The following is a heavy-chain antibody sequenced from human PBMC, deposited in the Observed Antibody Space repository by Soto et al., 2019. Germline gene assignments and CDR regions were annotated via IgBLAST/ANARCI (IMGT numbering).Heavy chain of an antibody. D-gene: IGHD6-13*01. Sequence: SETLSLTCTVSGGSISSSSYYWGWIRQPPGKGLEWIGSIYYSGSTYYNPSLKSRVTISVDTSKNQFSLKLSSVTAADTAVYYCARQVRLAAAGVYYFDYWGQGTLVTVSS. CDR3: ARQVRLAAAGVYYFDY. CDR1: GGSISSSSYY. J-gene: IGHJ4*02. V-gene: IGHV4-39*01. CDR2: IYYSGST.